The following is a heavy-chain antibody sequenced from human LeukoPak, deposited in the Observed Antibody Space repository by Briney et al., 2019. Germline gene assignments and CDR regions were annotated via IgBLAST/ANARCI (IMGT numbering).Heavy chain of an antibody. J-gene: IGHJ4*02. CDR2: ISGSGGRT. CDR1: GITLSNYG. D-gene: IGHD3-22*01. V-gene: IGHV3-23*01. CDR3: AKRGVVIRVILVGFHKEAYYFDS. Sequence: GGSLRLSCAVSGITLSNYGMSWVRQAPGKGLEWVAGISGSGGRTNYADSVKGRFTITRDNPRNTLYLQMNSLRAEDTAVYFCAKRGVVIRVILVGFHKEAYYFDSWGQGALVTVSS.